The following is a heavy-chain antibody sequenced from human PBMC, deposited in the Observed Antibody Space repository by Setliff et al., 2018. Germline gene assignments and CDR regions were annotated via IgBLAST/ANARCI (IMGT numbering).Heavy chain of an antibody. Sequence: SETLSLTCTVSGGSISSYYWSWIRQPPGKGLEWIGEINHSGSTNYNPSLKSRVTISVDTSKNQFSLKLSSVTAADTAVYYCARKGISALSGAFDMWGQGTMVTVSS. CDR1: GGSISSYY. CDR2: INHSGST. J-gene: IGHJ3*02. D-gene: IGHD1-26*01. CDR3: ARKGISALSGAFDM. V-gene: IGHV4-34*01.